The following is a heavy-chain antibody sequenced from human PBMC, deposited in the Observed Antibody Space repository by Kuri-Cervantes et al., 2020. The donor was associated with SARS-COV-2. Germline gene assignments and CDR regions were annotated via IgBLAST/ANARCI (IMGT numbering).Heavy chain of an antibody. D-gene: IGHD2-15*01. Sequence: GGSLRLSCAASGFTFSSYDMHWVRQATGKGLEWVSAIGTAGDPYYPGSVKGRFTISRDNSKNTLYLQMNSLRAEDTAVCYCARSFRYCSGGGCYDYYYGMDVWGQGTTVTVSS. CDR2: IGTAGDP. J-gene: IGHJ6*02. CDR3: ARSFRYCSGGGCYDYYYGMDV. V-gene: IGHV3-13*05. CDR1: GFTFSSYD.